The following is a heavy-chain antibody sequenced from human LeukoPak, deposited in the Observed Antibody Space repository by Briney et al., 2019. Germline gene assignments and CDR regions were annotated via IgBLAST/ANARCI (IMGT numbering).Heavy chain of an antibody. CDR1: GGTISGHF. CDR3: ASVDDERYSDS. J-gene: IGHJ4*02. Sequence: SETLSLTCIVSGGTISGHFWSWIRRPPGKGLEWIGYIHYTGSTKYNPSLKSRLTISVDTSKNQFSLKLSSVTAADTAVYYCASVDDERYSDSWGQGTLVTVSS. V-gene: IGHV4-59*11. CDR2: IHYTGST. D-gene: IGHD3-10*01.